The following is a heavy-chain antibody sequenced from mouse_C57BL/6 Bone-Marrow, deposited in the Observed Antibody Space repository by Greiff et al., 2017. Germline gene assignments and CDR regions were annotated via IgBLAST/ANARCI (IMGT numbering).Heavy chain of an antibody. J-gene: IGHJ1*03. V-gene: IGHV1-69*01. CDR3: ARRHYYGSSFYWYFEV. CDR1: GYTFTSYW. CDR2: IDPSDSYT. D-gene: IGHD1-1*01. Sequence: VQLKQPGAELVMPGASVKLSCKASGYTFTSYWMHWVKQRPGQGLEWIGEIDPSDSYTNYNQKFKGKSTLTVDKSSSTAYMQLSSLTSEDSAVYYCARRHYYGSSFYWYFEVWGTGTTVTVSS.